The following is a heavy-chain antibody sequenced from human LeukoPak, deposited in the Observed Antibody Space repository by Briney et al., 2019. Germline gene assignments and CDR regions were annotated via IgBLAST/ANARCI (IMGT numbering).Heavy chain of an antibody. CDR2: IYTSGST. CDR3: ARDSGELRHFDY. D-gene: IGHD1-26*01. Sequence: ASQTLSLTCTVSGGSISSGSYYWSWIRQPAGKGLEWIGRIYTSGSTNYNPSLKSRVTISVDTSKNQFSLKLSSVTAADTAVYYCARDSGELRHFDYWGQGTLVTVSS. CDR1: GGSISSGSYY. V-gene: IGHV4-61*02. J-gene: IGHJ4*02.